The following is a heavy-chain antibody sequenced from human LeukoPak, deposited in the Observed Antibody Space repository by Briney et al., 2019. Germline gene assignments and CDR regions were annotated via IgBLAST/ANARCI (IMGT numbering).Heavy chain of an antibody. CDR1: GDSISSYY. CDR3: ARTYCGGDCYYPTYAFDI. J-gene: IGHJ3*02. D-gene: IGHD2-21*01. CDR2: IYYSGDT. V-gene: IGHV4-59*12. Sequence: PSETLSLTCTVSGDSISSYYWSWIRQPPGKGLEWIGYIYYSGDTKYNPSLKSRVTISVDTSKNQFSLKLSSVTAADTAVYYCARTYCGGDCYYPTYAFDIWGQGTMVTVSP.